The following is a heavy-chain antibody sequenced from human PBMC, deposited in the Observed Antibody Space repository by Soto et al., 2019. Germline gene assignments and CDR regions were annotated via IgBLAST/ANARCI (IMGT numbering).Heavy chain of an antibody. J-gene: IGHJ5*02. V-gene: IGHV1-69*13. CDR1: GGTFSSYA. D-gene: IGHD3-22*01. CDR3: ARDNSYSSGYFGGANWFDP. Sequence: ASVKVSCKASGGTFSSYAISWVRQAPGQGLEWTGGIIPIFGTANYAQKFQGRVTITADESTSTAYMELSSLRSEDTAVYYCARDNSYSSGYFGGANWFDPWGQGTLVTVSS. CDR2: IIPIFGTA.